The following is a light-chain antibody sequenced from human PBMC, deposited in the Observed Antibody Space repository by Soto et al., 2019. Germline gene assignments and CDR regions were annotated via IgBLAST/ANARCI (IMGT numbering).Light chain of an antibody. CDR3: QQRSIWPPRYT. CDR2: DAS. CDR1: QSVGRY. V-gene: IGKV3-11*01. Sequence: DIVLPQSPATLSLSPGERATLSCRASQSVGRYLAWYQQKPGQAPRLLIYDASTRASGIPARFSGSGSGTDFTLTISSLEPEDFAIYYCQQRSIWPPRYTFGQGTKVDSK. J-gene: IGKJ2*01.